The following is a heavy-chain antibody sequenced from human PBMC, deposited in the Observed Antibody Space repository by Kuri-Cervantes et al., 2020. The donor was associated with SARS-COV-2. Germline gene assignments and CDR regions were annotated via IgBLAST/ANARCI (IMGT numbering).Heavy chain of an antibody. V-gene: IGHV3-30-3*01. CDR3: ARVWRGELYYYYGMDV. Sequence: GESLKISCAASGFTFSSYATHWVRQAPGKGLEWVAVISYDGSNKYYADSVKGRFTISRDNSKDTLYLQMNSLRAEDTAVYYCARVWRGELYYYYGMDVWGQGTTVTVSS. D-gene: IGHD3-3*01. J-gene: IGHJ6*02. CDR2: ISYDGSNK. CDR1: GFTFSSYA.